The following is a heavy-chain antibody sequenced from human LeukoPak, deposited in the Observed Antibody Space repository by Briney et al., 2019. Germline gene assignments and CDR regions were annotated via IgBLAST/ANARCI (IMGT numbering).Heavy chain of an antibody. J-gene: IGHJ4*02. Sequence: SETLSLTCTVSGGSISSGGYYWSWIRQHLGKGLEWIGYIYYSGSTYYNPSLKSRVTISVDTSKNQFSLKLSSVTAADTAVYYCARYCSGGSCENSFDYWGQGTLVTVSS. CDR1: GGSISSGGYY. CDR3: ARYCSGGSCENSFDY. CDR2: IYYSGST. D-gene: IGHD2-15*01. V-gene: IGHV4-31*03.